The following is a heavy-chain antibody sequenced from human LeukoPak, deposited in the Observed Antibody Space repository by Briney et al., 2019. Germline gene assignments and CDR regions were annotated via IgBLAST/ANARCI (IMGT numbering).Heavy chain of an antibody. CDR3: ARGGGSWVFDI. J-gene: IGHJ3*02. CDR2: ISSSSSTI. CDR1: GFTFSSFG. D-gene: IGHD1-26*01. Sequence: PGGSLRLSCAASGFTFSSFGMSWVRQAPGKGLEWVSYISSSSSTIYYADSVKGRFTISRDNAKNSLYLQMNSLRAEDTAVHYCARGGGSWVFDIWGQGTMVTVSS. V-gene: IGHV3-48*01.